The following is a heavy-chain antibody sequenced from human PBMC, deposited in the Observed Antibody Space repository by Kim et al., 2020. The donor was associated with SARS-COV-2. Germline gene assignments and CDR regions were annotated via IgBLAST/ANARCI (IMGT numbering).Heavy chain of an antibody. J-gene: IGHJ3*02. CDR1: GFSLSVHY. D-gene: IGHD6-25*01. V-gene: IGHV3-72*01. Sequence: GGSLRLSCAASGFSLSVHYMDWVRQTPGKGLEWLGRIRAKSNSYSTEYVTSVKGRFTISRDDSKNSMYLQITSLKTEDTAVYYCAKVGGYTYGHDAFDI. CDR2: IRAKSNSYST. CDR3: AKVGGYTYGHDAFDI.